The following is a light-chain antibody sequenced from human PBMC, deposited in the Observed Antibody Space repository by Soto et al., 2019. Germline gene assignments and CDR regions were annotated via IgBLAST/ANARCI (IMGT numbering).Light chain of an antibody. Sequence: ELGLTQSLGTLSLSPGERATLSCRASQSVGGNFLAWYQEKPGQAPRLLIYGASSRATGIPDRFSGSGSGTDFTLTISRLEPEDFAVYYCRQYGRSLGFAFGGGTKVDIK. V-gene: IGKV3-20*01. CDR1: QSVGGNF. CDR3: RQYGRSLGFA. CDR2: GAS. J-gene: IGKJ4*01.